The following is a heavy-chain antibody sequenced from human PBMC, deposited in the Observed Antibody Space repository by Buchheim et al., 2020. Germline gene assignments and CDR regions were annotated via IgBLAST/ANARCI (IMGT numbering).Heavy chain of an antibody. D-gene: IGHD3-22*01. CDR2: IIPIFGTA. CDR1: GGTFSSYA. V-gene: IGHV1-69*01. CDR3: AEQFYDSSGYYYGSSGFDY. Sequence: QVQLVQSGAEVKKPGSSVKVSCKASGGTFSSYAISWVRRAPGQGLEWMGGIIPIFGTANYAQKFQGRVTITADESTSTAYMELSSLRSEDTTVYYCAEQFYDSSGYYYGSSGFDYWGQGTL. J-gene: IGHJ4*02.